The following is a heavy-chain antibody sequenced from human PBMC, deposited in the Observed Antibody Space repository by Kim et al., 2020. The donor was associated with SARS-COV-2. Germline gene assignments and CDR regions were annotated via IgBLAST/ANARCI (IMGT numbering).Heavy chain of an antibody. CDR1: GGSFSGYY. Sequence: SETLSLTCAVYGGSFSGYYWSWIRQPPGKGLEWIGEINHSGSTNYNPSLKSRVTISVDTSKNQFSLKLSSVTAADTAVYYCARETNDFWSGYYKPAYYY. D-gene: IGHD3-3*01. CDR3: ARETNDFWSGYYKPAYYY. V-gene: IGHV4-34*01. CDR2: INHSGST. J-gene: IGHJ6*03.